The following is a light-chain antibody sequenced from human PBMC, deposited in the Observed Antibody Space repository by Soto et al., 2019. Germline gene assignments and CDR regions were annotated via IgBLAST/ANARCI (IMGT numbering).Light chain of an antibody. CDR3: QQYNDNWT. V-gene: IGKV1-5*03. Sequence: DIQMTQSPSTLSTSVGDRVTNTCRASQRISNWLAWYQQKPGKAPKLLIYKASTLQSGVPSRFSGSGSGTEFTLAISSLQPDDSATYYCQQYNDNWTFGQGTKV. J-gene: IGKJ1*01. CDR1: QRISNW. CDR2: KAS.